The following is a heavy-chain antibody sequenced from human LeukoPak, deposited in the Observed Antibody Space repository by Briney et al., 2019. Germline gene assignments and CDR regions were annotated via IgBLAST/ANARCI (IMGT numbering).Heavy chain of an antibody. CDR3: ARGGYSGGDCYSPLGFDP. CDR2: INHSGST. CDR1: GGSFSGYN. J-gene: IGHJ5*02. D-gene: IGHD2-21*02. Sequence: PSETLSLTCAVYGGSFSGYNWSWIRQPPGKGLEWIGEINHSGSTNYNPSLKSRVTISVDTSKNQLSLKLSSVTAADTAVYYCARGGYSGGDCYSPLGFDPWGQGTLVTVSS. V-gene: IGHV4-34*01.